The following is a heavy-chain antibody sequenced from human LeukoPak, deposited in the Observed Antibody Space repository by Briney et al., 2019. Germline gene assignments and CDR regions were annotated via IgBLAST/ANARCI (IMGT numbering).Heavy chain of an antibody. V-gene: IGHV1-69*04. Sequence: SVKVSCKASGGTFSSYAISWVRQAPGQGLEWMGRIIPILGIANYAQKFQGRVTITADKSTSTAYMELSSLRSEDTAVYYCARYCSSTSCYTNDYYYGMDVWGQGTTITVSS. CDR2: IIPILGIA. CDR3: ARYCSSTSCYTNDYYYGMDV. D-gene: IGHD2-2*02. CDR1: GGTFSSYA. J-gene: IGHJ6*02.